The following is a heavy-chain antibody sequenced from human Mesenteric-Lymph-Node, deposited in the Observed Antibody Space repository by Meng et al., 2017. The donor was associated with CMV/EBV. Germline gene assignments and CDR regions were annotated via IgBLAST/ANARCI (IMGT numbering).Heavy chain of an antibody. Sequence: ASVKVSCKASGYTFTGYYMHWVRQAPGQGLEWMGCMNPNSGNTGYAQKFQGRVTITRNTSISTAYMELSSLRSEDTAVYYCARVGERATGKWELGYWGQGTLVTVSS. V-gene: IGHV1-8*03. CDR3: ARVGERATGKWELGY. CDR2: MNPNSGNT. J-gene: IGHJ4*02. CDR1: GYTFTGYY. D-gene: IGHD1-26*01.